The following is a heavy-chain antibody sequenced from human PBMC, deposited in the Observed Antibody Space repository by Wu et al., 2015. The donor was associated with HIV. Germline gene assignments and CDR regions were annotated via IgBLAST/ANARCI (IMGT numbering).Heavy chain of an antibody. CDR2: IIPLLGTA. D-gene: IGHD2-15*01. J-gene: IGHJ4*02. V-gene: IGHV1-69*13. CDR3: ARGAAFRAELDY. CDR1: GDSFSNYA. Sequence: LQSGGEMKKPGASVKVSCKASGDSFSNYAINWVRQAPGQGLEWMGGIIPLLGTANYAQKFQDSVTITADESASTAYMELSSLRSDDTAVYYCARGAAFRAELDYWGQGTMVTVSS.